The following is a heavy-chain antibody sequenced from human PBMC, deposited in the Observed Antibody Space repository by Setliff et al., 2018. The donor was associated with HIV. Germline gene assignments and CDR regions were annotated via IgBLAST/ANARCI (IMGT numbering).Heavy chain of an antibody. D-gene: IGHD1-7*01. CDR1: GFTFSSYS. J-gene: IGHJ6*03. Sequence: GSLRLSCAASGFTFSSYSMNWVRQAPGKGLEWVSSISSSSSYIFDADSVKGRFTISRDNAQNSLYLQMNNLRVEDTAVYYCARDGTTLLAAMDVWGKGTTVTVSS. CDR2: ISSSSSYI. CDR3: ARDGTTLLAAMDV. V-gene: IGHV3-21*01.